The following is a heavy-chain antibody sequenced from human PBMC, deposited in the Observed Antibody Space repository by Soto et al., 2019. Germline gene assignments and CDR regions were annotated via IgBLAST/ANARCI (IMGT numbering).Heavy chain of an antibody. V-gene: IGHV5-51*01. CDR2: IYPGDSDT. J-gene: IGHJ6*02. CDR3: ARLHYYGSACYYYGMDV. D-gene: IGHD3-10*01. CDR1: GYSFTSYW. Sequence: GESLKISCKGSGYSFTSYWIGWVRQMPGKGLEWMGIIYPGDSDTRYSPSFQGQVTISADKSISTAYLQWSSLKASDTAMYYCARLHYYGSACYYYGMDVWGQGTTVTVSS.